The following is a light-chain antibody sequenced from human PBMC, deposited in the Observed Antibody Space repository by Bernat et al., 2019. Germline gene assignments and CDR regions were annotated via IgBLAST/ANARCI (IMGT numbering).Light chain of an antibody. CDR2: WAS. Sequence: DIVMTQSPDSLAVSLGGRATINCKSSQSVIYSSNNKNYLAWYQQKPGQPPKLLIYWASTRESGLPDRFSGSGSGTEFTLTISSLQDEDVAVYNCQQYYRTPRTFGKGTKVGIK. J-gene: IGKJ1*01. V-gene: IGKV4-1*01. CDR3: QQYYRTPRT. CDR1: QSVIYSSNNKNY.